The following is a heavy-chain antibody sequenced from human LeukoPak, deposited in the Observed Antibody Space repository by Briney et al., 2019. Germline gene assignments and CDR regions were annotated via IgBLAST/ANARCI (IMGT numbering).Heavy chain of an antibody. D-gene: IGHD6-13*01. CDR2: IIPIFGTA. CDR1: GGTFSSYA. V-gene: IGHV1-69*05. Sequence: SVKVSCKASGGTFSSYAISWVRQAPGQGLEWMGGIIPIFGTANYAQKFQGRVTITTDESTSTAYMKLSSLRSEDTAVYYCAIAAAGPPPYYYYYMDVWGKGTTVTVSS. CDR3: AIAAAGPPPYYYYYMDV. J-gene: IGHJ6*03.